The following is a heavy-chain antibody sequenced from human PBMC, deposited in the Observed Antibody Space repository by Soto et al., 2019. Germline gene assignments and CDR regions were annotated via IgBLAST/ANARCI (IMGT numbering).Heavy chain of an antibody. V-gene: IGHV3-23*01. J-gene: IGHJ4*02. CDR1: GFTFSSYA. CDR2: ISGSGGST. D-gene: IGHD3-16*01. CDR3: AKSGYDYVWGSYTDY. Sequence: PGGSLRLSCAASGFTFSSYAMSWVRQAPGKGLEWVSAISGSGGSTYYADSVKGRFTISRDNSKNTLYLQMNSLRAEDTAVYYCAKSGYDYVWGSYTDYWGQGTLVTVSS.